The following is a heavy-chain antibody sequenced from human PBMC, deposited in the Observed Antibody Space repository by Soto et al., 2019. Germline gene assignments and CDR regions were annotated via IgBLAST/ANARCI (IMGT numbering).Heavy chain of an antibody. CDR1: GFTFSSYG. J-gene: IGHJ3*02. Sequence: GGSLRLSCAASGFTFSSYGMHWVRQAPGKGLEWVAVIWYDGSNKYYADSVKGRFTISRDNSKNTLYLQMNSLRAEDTAVYYCARDFRFSGYSYVFRSDDAFDIWGQGTMVTVSS. CDR3: ARDFRFSGYSYVFRSDDAFDI. CDR2: IWYDGSNK. D-gene: IGHD5-18*01. V-gene: IGHV3-33*01.